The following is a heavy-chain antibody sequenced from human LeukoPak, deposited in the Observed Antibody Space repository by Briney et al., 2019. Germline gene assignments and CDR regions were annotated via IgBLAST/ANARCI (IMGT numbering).Heavy chain of an antibody. CDR2: IYTSGHT. D-gene: IGHD2-21*01. Sequence: PSETLSLTCIVSGGSISDYYWSWIRQSAGKGLEWIGRIYTSGHTNYNPSLKSRVTMSVDTTKNQFSLKVMSVTAADTAVYYCARGHSYYNWFDPWGQGTLVTVSS. V-gene: IGHV4-4*07. CDR1: GGSISDYY. CDR3: ARGHSYYNWFDP. J-gene: IGHJ5*02.